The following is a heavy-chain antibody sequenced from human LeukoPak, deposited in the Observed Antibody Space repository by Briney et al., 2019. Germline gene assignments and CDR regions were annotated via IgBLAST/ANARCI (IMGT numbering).Heavy chain of an antibody. CDR1: GFTFSTCA. D-gene: IGHD6-13*01. Sequence: GGSLRLSCAASGFTFSTCAMHWVRQAPGKGLEYASAISSNGGATYYANSVKGRFTISRDNSKNTLYLQMGSLRGEDMAVYYCAREGAAASVDYWGQGTLVTVSS. J-gene: IGHJ4*02. V-gene: IGHV3-64*01. CDR3: AREGAAASVDY. CDR2: ISSNGGAT.